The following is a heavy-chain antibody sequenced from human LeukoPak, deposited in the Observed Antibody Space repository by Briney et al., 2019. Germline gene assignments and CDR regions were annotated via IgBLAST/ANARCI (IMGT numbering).Heavy chain of an antibody. V-gene: IGHV1-2*02. CDR2: INPNGGGT. CDR3: ARENNSGWYRKAAFDY. CDR1: GYTFTGYY. J-gene: IGHJ4*02. Sequence: ASVKVSCKASGYTFTGYYMYWVRQAPGQGLEWMGWINPNGGGTNYAQKFQGRVTLTRDTSISTAYMEVSRLESDDTAVYYCARENNSGWYRKAAFDYWGQGTLVTVAS. D-gene: IGHD6-19*01.